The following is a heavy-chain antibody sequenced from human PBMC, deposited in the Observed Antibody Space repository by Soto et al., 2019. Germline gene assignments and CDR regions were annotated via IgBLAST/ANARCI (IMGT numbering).Heavy chain of an antibody. Sequence: KPGASVKVSCKASGFTFTSSAVQWVRQARGQRLEWIGWIVVGSGNTNYAQKCQERVTITRDMSTSTAYMELSSLRSEDTAVYYCAASITQWRYFYYGLDVWSQGTTVTGS. D-gene: IGHD6-19*01. CDR1: GFTFTSSA. CDR2: IVVGSGNT. CDR3: AASITQWRYFYYGLDV. V-gene: IGHV1-58*01. J-gene: IGHJ6*02.